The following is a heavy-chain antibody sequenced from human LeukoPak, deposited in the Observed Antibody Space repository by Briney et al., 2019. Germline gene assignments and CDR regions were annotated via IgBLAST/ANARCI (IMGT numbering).Heavy chain of an antibody. CDR2: ISAYNGNT. J-gene: IGHJ4*02. V-gene: IGHV1-18*01. CDR3: AGDWGLVVVPAATHYFDY. D-gene: IGHD2-2*01. Sequence: GASVKVSCKASGYTFTSYGISWVRQAPGQGLEWMGWISAYNGNTTYAQKLQGRVTMTTDTSTSTAYMELRSLRSDDTAVYYCAGDWGLVVVPAATHYFDYWGQGTLVTVSS. CDR1: GYTFTSYG.